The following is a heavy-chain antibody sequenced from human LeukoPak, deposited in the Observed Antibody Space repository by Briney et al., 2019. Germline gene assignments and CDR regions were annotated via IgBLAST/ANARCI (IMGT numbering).Heavy chain of an antibody. V-gene: IGHV3-53*01. Sequence: GGSLRLSCAASGFTVSSNYMSWVRQAPGKGLEWVSVIYSGGSTYYADSVKGRFTISRGNSKNTLYLQMNSLRAEDTAVYYCAREDYGDYTDVWGKGTTVTVSS. CDR1: GFTVSSNY. CDR2: IYSGGST. CDR3: AREDYGDYTDV. J-gene: IGHJ6*03. D-gene: IGHD4-17*01.